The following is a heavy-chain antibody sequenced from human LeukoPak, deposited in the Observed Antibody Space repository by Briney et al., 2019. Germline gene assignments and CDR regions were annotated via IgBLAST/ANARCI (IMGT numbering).Heavy chain of an antibody. CDR2: INQEGSQK. CDR3: ARLKDDVTKLDY. Sequence: GGSLRLSCAASGFTFSTYWMSCVRQAPGKGLEGVASINQEGSQKRYVDSVQGRFMISRDNTKKSLFLQMNSLRAEGTAVYYCARLKDDVTKLDYWGQGTLVTVSS. CDR1: GFTFSTYW. D-gene: IGHD2-8*01. J-gene: IGHJ4*02. V-gene: IGHV3-7*01.